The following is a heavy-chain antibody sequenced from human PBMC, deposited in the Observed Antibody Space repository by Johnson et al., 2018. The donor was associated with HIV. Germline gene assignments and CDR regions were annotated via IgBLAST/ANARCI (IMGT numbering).Heavy chain of an antibody. CDR2: ISSSGSTI. Sequence: QVQLVESGGGVVQPGRSLRLSCAASGFFFSDYYMSWIRQAPGKGLEWVSYISSSGSTIYYADSVKGRFTISRDNSKNTLYLQMNSLRVEDTAVYYCAKGRNTYGADVFDIWGQGTMVTVSS. J-gene: IGHJ3*02. CDR3: AKGRNTYGADVFDI. CDR1: GFFFSDYY. D-gene: IGHD4/OR15-4a*01. V-gene: IGHV3-11*04.